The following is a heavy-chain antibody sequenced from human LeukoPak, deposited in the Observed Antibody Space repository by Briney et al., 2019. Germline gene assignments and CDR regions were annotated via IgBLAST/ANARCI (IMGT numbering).Heavy chain of an antibody. V-gene: IGHV3-30*02. CDR3: ANLLPVDATAIFGAFDI. J-gene: IGHJ3*02. CDR1: GFTFSSYG. Sequence: GGSLRLSCAASGFTFSSYGMHWVRQAPGKGLEWVAFIRYDGSNKYYADSVKGRFTISRDNSKNTLYLQMNSLRAEDTAVYYCANLLPVDATAIFGAFDIWGQGTMVTVSS. D-gene: IGHD2-15*01. CDR2: IRYDGSNK.